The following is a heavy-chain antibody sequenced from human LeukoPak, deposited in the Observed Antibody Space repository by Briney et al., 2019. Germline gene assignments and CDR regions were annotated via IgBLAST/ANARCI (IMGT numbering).Heavy chain of an antibody. CDR2: ISGSGGST. Sequence: GGSLRLSCAASGFTFSSYAMSWVRQAPGKGLEWVSAISGSGGSTYYAGSVKGRFTISRDNSKNTLYLQMNSLRAEDTAVYYCAKGRSGAVGEGLYWGQGTLVTVSS. CDR3: AKGRSGAVGEGLY. V-gene: IGHV3-23*01. D-gene: IGHD1-26*01. CDR1: GFTFSSYA. J-gene: IGHJ4*02.